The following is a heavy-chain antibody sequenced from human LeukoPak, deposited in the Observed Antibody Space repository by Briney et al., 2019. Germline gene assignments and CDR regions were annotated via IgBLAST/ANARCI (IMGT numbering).Heavy chain of an antibody. CDR1: GLTFTKYS. CDR2: ITSGSSTT. J-gene: IGHJ4*02. V-gene: IGHV3-48*01. D-gene: IGHD2-15*01. CDR3: VQSTGANSLGF. Sequence: PGGSLRLSCAVSGLTFTKYSMNWVRQAPGKGLEWVSYITSGSSTTYYADSVEGRFTISRDNAKNSLYLQMNSLRGDDTAVYYCVQSTGANSLGFWGQGTLVTVSS.